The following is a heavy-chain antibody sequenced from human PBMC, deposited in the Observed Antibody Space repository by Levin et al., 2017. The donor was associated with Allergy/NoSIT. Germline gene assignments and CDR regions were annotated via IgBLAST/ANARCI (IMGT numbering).Heavy chain of an antibody. J-gene: IGHJ4*02. CDR1: GFSFSSFG. Sequence: LSLTCAASGFSFSSFGMHWVRQAPGKGLEWVAVIWYDGNNKYYADSVKGRFTISRDNSKNTLYLQMNSLRAEDTAVYYCARDPSSIAAAGRGDYWGQGTLVTVSS. CDR2: IWYDGNNK. CDR3: ARDPSSIAAAGRGDY. D-gene: IGHD6-13*01. V-gene: IGHV3-33*01.